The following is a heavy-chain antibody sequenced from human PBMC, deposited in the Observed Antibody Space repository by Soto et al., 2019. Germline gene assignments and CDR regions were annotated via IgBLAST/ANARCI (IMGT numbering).Heavy chain of an antibody. CDR1: GYTFTIYD. CDR2: MNPNSGNT. Sequence: QVQLVQSGAEVKKPGASVKVSCKASGYTFTIYDITWVRQATGQGLEWMGWMNPNSGNTGYAQQFQGRVTMTRNISISTAYMELSSLRSEDTAVYYCAREKLDDFDYWGQGTLVTVSS. J-gene: IGHJ4*02. D-gene: IGHD3-3*01. V-gene: IGHV1-8*01. CDR3: AREKLDDFDY.